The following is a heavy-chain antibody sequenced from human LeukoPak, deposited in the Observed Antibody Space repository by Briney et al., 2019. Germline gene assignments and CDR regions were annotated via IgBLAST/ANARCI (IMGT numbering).Heavy chain of an antibody. CDR1: GASVSSGSYY. CDR2: ISRSSDGT. CDR3: ARRMT. Sequence: PSETLSLTCTVSGASVSSGSYYWSWVRQAPGKGLEWVSSISRSSDGTYYADSVKGRFTISRDNSKNTLYLRMNSLRVEDTAVYYCARRMTWGQGTLVTVSS. V-gene: IGHV3-23*01. D-gene: IGHD2/OR15-2a*01. J-gene: IGHJ4*02.